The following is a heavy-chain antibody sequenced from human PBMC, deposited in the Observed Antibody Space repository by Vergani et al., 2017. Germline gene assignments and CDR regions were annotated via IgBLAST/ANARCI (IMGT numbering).Heavy chain of an antibody. D-gene: IGHD3-3*01. CDR3: ARNQGRFWSGYYRDYYYYMDV. Sequence: QVQLVQSGAEVKKPGASVKVSCKASGYTFTSYYMHWVRQAPGQGLEWMGIINPSGGSTSYAQKFQGRVTMTRDTSTSTVYMELSSLRSEDTAVYYCARNQGRFWSGYYRDYYYYMDVWGKGTTVTVSS. CDR1: GYTFTSYY. CDR2: INPSGGST. J-gene: IGHJ6*03. V-gene: IGHV1-46*01.